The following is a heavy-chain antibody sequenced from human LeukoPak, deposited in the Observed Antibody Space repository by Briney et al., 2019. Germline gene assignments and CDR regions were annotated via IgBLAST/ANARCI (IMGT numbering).Heavy chain of an antibody. Sequence: GGSLRLSCAASGFTFSSYWMSWVRQAPGKGLEWVANIKQDGSEKYCVDSVKGRFTISRDNAKNSLYLQMNSLRAEDTAVYYCARDQSSGWYLTPDFDSWGQGTLATVSS. CDR3: ARDQSSGWYLTPDFDS. D-gene: IGHD6-19*01. CDR1: GFTFSSYW. CDR2: IKQDGSEK. J-gene: IGHJ4*02. V-gene: IGHV3-7*04.